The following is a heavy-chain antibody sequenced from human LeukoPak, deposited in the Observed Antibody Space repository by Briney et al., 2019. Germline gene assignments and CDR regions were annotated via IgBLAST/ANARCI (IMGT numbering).Heavy chain of an antibody. CDR3: AGGLRWGVNTYRYYMDV. D-gene: IGHD4-23*01. V-gene: IGHV1-8*03. CDR1: GYTFASYD. Sequence: ASVKVSCKASGYTFASYDINWVRQATGQGLEWMGWMNPSSGNTGYARKFQGRVTITRNSSISTAYMELSSLRSEDSAVYYCAGGLRWGVNTYRYYMDVWGKGTTVTVSS. CDR2: MNPSSGNT. J-gene: IGHJ6*03.